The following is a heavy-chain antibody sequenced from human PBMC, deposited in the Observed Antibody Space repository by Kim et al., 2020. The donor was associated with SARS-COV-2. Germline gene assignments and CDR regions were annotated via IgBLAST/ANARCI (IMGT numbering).Heavy chain of an antibody. CDR1: GFTFSSYD. CDR3: ARGPIEEGIRATTGYFYL. D-gene: IGHD1-20*01. V-gene: IGHV3-13*04. Sequence: GGSLRLSCAASGFTFSSYDMHWVRQGPDKGLEWVSSIGTKADNYYPDSVEDRFSISRENDTDSFYLQMNSLRAEDATVYYCARGPIEEGIRATTGYFYL. CDR2: IGTKADN. J-gene: IGHJ2*01.